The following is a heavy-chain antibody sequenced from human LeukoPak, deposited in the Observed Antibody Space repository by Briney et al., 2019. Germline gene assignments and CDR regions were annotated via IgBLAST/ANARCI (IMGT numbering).Heavy chain of an antibody. J-gene: IGHJ3*02. D-gene: IGHD3-22*01. CDR2: INNSGRT. Sequence: PSETLSLTGAGYGGSFSGYYWSWIRQPPGKELEWIGEINNSGRTNYNPSLKSRVTISVDTSKNQFSLKLSSVTAADTAVYYCARDYYDSSGYHRRNAFDIWGQGTMVTVSS. CDR1: GGSFSGYY. CDR3: ARDYYDSSGYHRRNAFDI. V-gene: IGHV4-34*01.